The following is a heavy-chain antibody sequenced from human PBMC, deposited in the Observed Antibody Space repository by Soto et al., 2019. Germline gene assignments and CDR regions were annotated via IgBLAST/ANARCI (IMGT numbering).Heavy chain of an antibody. Sequence: SETLSLTCTVSGGSISSSSYYWGWIRQPPGKGLEWIGSIYYSGSTYHNPSLKSRVTISVDTSKNQFSLKLSSVTAADTAVYYCASELQGDYYYYGMDVWGQGTTVTVSS. CDR2: IYYSGST. CDR1: GGSISSSSYY. J-gene: IGHJ6*02. D-gene: IGHD1-7*01. V-gene: IGHV4-39*01. CDR3: ASELQGDYYYYGMDV.